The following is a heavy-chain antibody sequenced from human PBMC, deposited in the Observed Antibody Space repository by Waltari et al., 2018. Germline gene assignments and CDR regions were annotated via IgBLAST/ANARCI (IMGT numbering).Heavy chain of an antibody. CDR1: GGSLSSSRYY. V-gene: IGHV4-39*07. CDR2: IYYSGST. CDR3: ARGFFYGSGSYYFDY. D-gene: IGHD3-10*01. Sequence: QLQLQESGPGLVKPSETLSLTCTFSGGSLSSSRYYWGWIRPPPGKGLEWIGIIYYSGSTYYNPSLKSRVTISVDTSKNQFSLKLSSVTAADTAVYYCARGFFYGSGSYYFDYWGQGTLVTVSS. J-gene: IGHJ4*02.